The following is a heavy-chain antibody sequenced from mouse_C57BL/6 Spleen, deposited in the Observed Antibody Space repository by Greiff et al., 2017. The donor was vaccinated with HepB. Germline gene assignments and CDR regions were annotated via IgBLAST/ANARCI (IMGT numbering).Heavy chain of an antibody. V-gene: IGHV5-4*01. D-gene: IGHD2-5*01. J-gene: IGHJ3*01. Sequence: EVVLVESGGGLVKPGGSLKLSCAASGFTFSSYAMSWVRQTPEKRLEWVATISDGGSYTYYPDNVKGRFTISRDNAKNNLYLQMSHLKSEDTAMYYCARSAYYSNYGFAYWGQGTLVTVSA. CDR1: GFTFSSYA. CDR3: ARSAYYSNYGFAY. CDR2: ISDGGSYT.